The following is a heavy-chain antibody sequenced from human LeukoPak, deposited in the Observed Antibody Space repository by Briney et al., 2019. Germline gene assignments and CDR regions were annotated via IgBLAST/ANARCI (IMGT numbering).Heavy chain of an antibody. Sequence: PGGSLRLSCAASGFTFSSYSMNWVRQAPGKGLEWVSSISSSSYIYYADSVKGRFTISRDNAKNSLYLQMNSLRAEDTAVYYCARGAATMVRGVGMDVWGQGTTVTVSS. CDR3: ARGAATMVRGVGMDV. V-gene: IGHV3-21*01. J-gene: IGHJ6*02. CDR1: GFTFSSYS. D-gene: IGHD3-10*01. CDR2: ISSSSYI.